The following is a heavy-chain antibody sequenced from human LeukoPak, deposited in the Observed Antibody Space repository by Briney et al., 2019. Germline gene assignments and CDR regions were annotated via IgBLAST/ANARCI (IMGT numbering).Heavy chain of an antibody. CDR2: IIPIFGTA. J-gene: IGHJ1*01. Sequence: ASVKVSCKASGRTFSSYAISWVRQAPGQGLEWMGGIIPIFGTANYAQKFQGRVTITADESTSTAYMELSSLRSADTAVYYCARGRSVGYCSGGSCYFFQHWGQGTLVTVSS. D-gene: IGHD2-15*01. CDR1: GRTFSSYA. V-gene: IGHV1-69*13. CDR3: ARGRSVGYCSGGSCYFFQH.